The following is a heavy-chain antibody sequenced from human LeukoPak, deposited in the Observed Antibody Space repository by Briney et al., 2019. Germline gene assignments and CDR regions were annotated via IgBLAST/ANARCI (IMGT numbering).Heavy chain of an antibody. CDR3: AKDRGVGYDFWSGYAETYYFDY. CDR2: ISGSGGST. V-gene: IGHV3-23*01. D-gene: IGHD3-3*01. J-gene: IGHJ4*01. Sequence: GGSLRLSCAASGFTFSSYAMSWVRQAPGKGLEWVSAISGSGGSTYYADSVKGRFTISRDNSKNTLYLQMNSLRAEDTAVYYCAKDRGVGYDFWSGYAETYYFDYWGHGTLVTVSS. CDR1: GFTFSSYA.